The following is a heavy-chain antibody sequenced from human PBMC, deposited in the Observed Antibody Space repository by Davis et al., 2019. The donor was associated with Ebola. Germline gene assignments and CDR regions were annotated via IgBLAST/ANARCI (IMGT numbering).Heavy chain of an antibody. Sequence: PSETLSLTCTVSGGSTSGYYWSWIRQPPGKGLEWIGEINHSGSTNYNPSLKSRVTISVDTSKNQFSLKLSSVTAEDTAVYYCARVGGATYGSGSRWFDPWGQGTLVTVSS. D-gene: IGHD3-10*01. V-gene: IGHV4-34*01. CDR2: INHSGST. J-gene: IGHJ5*02. CDR1: GGSTSGYY. CDR3: ARVGGATYGSGSRWFDP.